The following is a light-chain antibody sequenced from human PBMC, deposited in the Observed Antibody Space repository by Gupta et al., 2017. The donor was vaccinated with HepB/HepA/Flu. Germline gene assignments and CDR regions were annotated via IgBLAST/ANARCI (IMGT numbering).Light chain of an antibody. CDR2: EAS. J-gene: IGKJ1*01. CDR1: QTINSW. CDR3: QQDHYSPWT. Sequence: DIQMTQSPSTLSASVGDRVTVTCRASQTINSWLAWYQQKPGKAPNLLIYEASSLESGVPLRFSGSGSGTEFTLTITSLQPDDFAVYYCQQDHYSPWTFGQGTKVEIK. V-gene: IGKV1-5*03.